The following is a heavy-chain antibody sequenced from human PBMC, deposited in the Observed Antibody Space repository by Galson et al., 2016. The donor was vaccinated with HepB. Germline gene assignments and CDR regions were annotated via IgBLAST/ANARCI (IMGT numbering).Heavy chain of an antibody. Sequence: SLRLSCAGSGLSLSRYAMSWGRQAPGKGLEWVSGISASGGSKTYADSVRGRFIIARDNSNNKLFLQMNSLTTEDTAIYFCAKDRLSGHGDYSWGIFDIWGRGTEVTVSS. CDR2: ISASGGSK. J-gene: IGHJ3*02. CDR3: AKDRLSGHGDYSWGIFDI. CDR1: GLSLSRYA. D-gene: IGHD4-17*01. V-gene: IGHV3-23*01.